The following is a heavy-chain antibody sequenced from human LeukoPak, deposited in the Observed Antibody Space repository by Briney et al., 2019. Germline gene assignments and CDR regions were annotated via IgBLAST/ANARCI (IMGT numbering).Heavy chain of an antibody. D-gene: IGHD6-13*01. CDR2: IYSGGST. V-gene: IGHV3-53*01. Sequence: GGSLRLSCAASGFTVSSNYMSWVRQAPGTGLEWVSVIYSGGSTYYADSVKGRFTISRDNSKNTLYLQMNSLRAEDTAVYYCAKDRGTSWAAAHDYWGQGTLVTVSS. CDR1: GFTVSSNY. CDR3: AKDRGTSWAAAHDY. J-gene: IGHJ4*02.